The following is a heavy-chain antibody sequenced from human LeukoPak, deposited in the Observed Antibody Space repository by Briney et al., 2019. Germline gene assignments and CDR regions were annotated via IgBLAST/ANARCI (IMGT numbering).Heavy chain of an antibody. CDR2: IDHSGSS. J-gene: IGHJ5*02. V-gene: IGHV4-30-2*01. CDR3: ARDPAVGWFDP. D-gene: IGHD3-3*01. CDR1: ADSINSGGYY. Sequence: PSETLSLICTVSADSINSGGYYWSWIRQPPGKGLEWIGSIDHSGSSYYSPSLKSRVTISVDRSKNQFSLHLTSVTAADTAVYYCARDPAVGWFDPWGQGTLVTVSS.